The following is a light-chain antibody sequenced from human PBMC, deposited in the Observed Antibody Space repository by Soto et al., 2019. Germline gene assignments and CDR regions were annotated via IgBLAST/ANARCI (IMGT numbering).Light chain of an antibody. CDR2: DAS. Sequence: EIVLTQSPATLSLSPGERATLSCRASQSVSSYLAWYQQKPGRAPRLLIYDASNRATGIPARFSGSGSGTDFTLTISSLEPEDFAVYYCQQRRNCKEWTFGQGTKVEIK. V-gene: IGKV3-11*01. CDR1: QSVSSY. J-gene: IGKJ1*01. CDR3: QQRRNCKEWT.